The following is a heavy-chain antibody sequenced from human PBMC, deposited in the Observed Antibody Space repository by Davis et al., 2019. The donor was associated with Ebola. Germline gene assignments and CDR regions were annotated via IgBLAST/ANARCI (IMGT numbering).Heavy chain of an antibody. CDR1: GYTFTDYY. CDR3: TRERGDEDRAGSDNYFDP. CDR2: INPNSGAT. Sequence: ASVKVSCKASGYTFTDYYIHWVRQAPGQGLECMGWINPNSGATSYTQKFQGRVTLTRDTSIRTTYMELRRLTSDDTALYFCTRERGDEDRAGSDNYFDPWGQGTLVTVSS. D-gene: IGHD6-13*01. V-gene: IGHV1-2*02. J-gene: IGHJ5*02.